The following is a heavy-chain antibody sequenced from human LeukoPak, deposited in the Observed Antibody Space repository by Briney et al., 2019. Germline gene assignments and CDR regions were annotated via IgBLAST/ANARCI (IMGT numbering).Heavy chain of an antibody. CDR1: GYSISSGYY. Sequence: PSETLSLTCTVSGYSISSGYYWGWIRQPPGKGLEWIGSIYHSGSTYYNPSLKSRVTISVDTSKNQFSLKLSSVTAADTAVYYCARVGATWNYYYYMDVWGKGTTVTISS. D-gene: IGHD1-26*01. CDR3: ARVGATWNYYYYMDV. CDR2: IYHSGST. V-gene: IGHV4-38-2*02. J-gene: IGHJ6*03.